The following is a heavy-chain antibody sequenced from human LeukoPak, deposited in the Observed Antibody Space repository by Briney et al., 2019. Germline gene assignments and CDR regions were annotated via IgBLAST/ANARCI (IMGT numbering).Heavy chain of an antibody. CDR2: ISYDGSNK. D-gene: IGHD3-3*01. CDR1: GFTFSSYA. Sequence: GRSLRLSCAASGFTFSSYARHWVRQAPGKGLEWVAVISYDGSNKYYADSVKGRFTISRDNSKNTLYLQMNSLRAEDTAVYYCARDTTPPRFGVVRSDAFDIWGQGTMVTVSS. CDR3: ARDTTPPRFGVVRSDAFDI. J-gene: IGHJ3*02. V-gene: IGHV3-30-3*01.